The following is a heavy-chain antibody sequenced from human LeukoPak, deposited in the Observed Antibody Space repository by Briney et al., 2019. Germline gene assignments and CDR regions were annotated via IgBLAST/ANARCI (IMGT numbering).Heavy chain of an antibody. CDR3: ARGKPETYYDFWSGYSTWYFDL. J-gene: IGHJ2*01. Sequence: ASVKVSCKASGYTFTSYDINWVRQATGQGLECMGWMNPNSGNTGYAQKFQGRVTITRNTSISTAYMELSSLRSEDTAVYYCARGKPETYYDFWSGYSTWYFDLWGRGTLVTVSS. CDR1: GYTFTSYD. V-gene: IGHV1-8*03. D-gene: IGHD3-3*01. CDR2: MNPNSGNT.